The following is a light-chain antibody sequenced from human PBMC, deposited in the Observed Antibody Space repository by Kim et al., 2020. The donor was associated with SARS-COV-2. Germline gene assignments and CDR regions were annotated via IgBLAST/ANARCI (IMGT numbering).Light chain of an antibody. J-gene: IGLJ3*02. CDR1: SLRSYY. CDR3: NSRDRSGNHWV. CDR2: GKN. Sequence: SSELTQDPAVSVALGQTVRITCQGDSLRSYYASWYQPKPGQAPVLVIYGKNNRPSGIPDRFSGSSSGNPASLTITGAQAEDEADYYYNSRDRSGNHWVFG. V-gene: IGLV3-19*01.